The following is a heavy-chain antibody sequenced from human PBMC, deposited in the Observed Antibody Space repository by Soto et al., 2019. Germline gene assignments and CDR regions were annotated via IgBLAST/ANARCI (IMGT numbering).Heavy chain of an antibody. CDR1: GYTFTSYG. D-gene: IGHD6-13*01. CDR2: ISAYNGNT. J-gene: IGHJ6*02. V-gene: IGHV1-18*01. CDR3: AGEAYSSSWPYYYYYGMDV. Sequence: ASVKVSCKASGYTFTSYGISWVRQAPGQGLEWMGWISAYNGNTNYAQKLQGRVTMTTDTSTSTAYMELRSLRSDDTAVYYCAGEAYSSSWPYYYYYGMDVWGQGTTVTVSS.